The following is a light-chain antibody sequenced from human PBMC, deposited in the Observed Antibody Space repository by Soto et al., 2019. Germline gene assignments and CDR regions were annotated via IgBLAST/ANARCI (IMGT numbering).Light chain of an antibody. CDR2: DVS. CDR1: TSDVGAFNY. J-gene: IGLJ1*01. Sequence: QSALTQPASVSGSPGQAITISCSGTTSDVGAFNYVSWYQQHPGKAPKLMIYDVSNRPSGVSNRFSGSTSGNTASLTISGVRAADEADYYCSSYTSNNTYVFGTGTKVTVL. CDR3: SSYTSNNTYV. V-gene: IGLV2-14*03.